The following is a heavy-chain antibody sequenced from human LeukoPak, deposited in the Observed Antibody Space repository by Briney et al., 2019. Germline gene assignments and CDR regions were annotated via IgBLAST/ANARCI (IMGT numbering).Heavy chain of an antibody. J-gene: IGHJ4*02. D-gene: IGHD5-12*01. V-gene: IGHV1-2*02. CDR3: AREQIVATTNFDY. CDR2: INPNSGGT. Sequence: GASVKVSCKASGYTFTGYYMHWVRQAPGQGLEWMGWINPNSGGTNYAQKFQGRVTMTRDTSINTAYMELSRLRSDDTAVYYCAREQIVATTNFDYWGQGTLVTVSS. CDR1: GYTFTGYY.